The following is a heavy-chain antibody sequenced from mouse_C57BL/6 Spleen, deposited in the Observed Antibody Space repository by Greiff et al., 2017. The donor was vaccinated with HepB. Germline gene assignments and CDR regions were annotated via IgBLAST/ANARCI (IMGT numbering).Heavy chain of an antibody. D-gene: IGHD6-1*01. J-gene: IGHJ4*01. CDR1: GFTFSSYA. CDR3: ARDYSLYAMDY. CDR2: ISDGGSYT. V-gene: IGHV5-4*01. Sequence: EVKLMESGGGLVKPGGSLKLSCAASGFTFSSYAMSWVRQTPEKRLEWVATISDGGSYTYYPDNVKGRFTISRDNAKNNLYLQMSHLKSEDTAMYYCARDYSLYAMDYWGQGTSVTVSS.